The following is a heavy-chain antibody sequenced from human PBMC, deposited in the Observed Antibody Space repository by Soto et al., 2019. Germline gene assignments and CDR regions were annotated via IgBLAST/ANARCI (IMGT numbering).Heavy chain of an antibody. J-gene: IGHJ6*02. CDR1: GFIFTSSA. D-gene: IGHD2-15*01. CDR3: REGGGWGNTAGNSSYVLDV. CDR2: IVVGNNNT. V-gene: IGHV1-58*02. Sequence: QMQLVQSGPEVKKPGTSVKVSCKASGFIFTSSAMQWVRQARGQRLEWIGWIVVGNNNTNYAQKFQERVTITRDMPTTQAYMGRGGLDPGDTAWYYGREGGGWGNTAGNSSYVLDVGAKGPRSPSP.